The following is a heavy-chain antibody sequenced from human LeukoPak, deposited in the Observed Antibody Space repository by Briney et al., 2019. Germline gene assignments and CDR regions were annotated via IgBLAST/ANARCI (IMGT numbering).Heavy chain of an antibody. D-gene: IGHD1-26*01. CDR1: RFTFSLYG. CDR2: IFYDGSKQ. J-gene: IGHJ4*02. CDR3: TRDIRSHYFDY. V-gene: IGHV3-33*01. Sequence: GGSLRLSCTASRFTFSLYGMHWVRQAPGKGLEWLAVIFYDGSKQFYADSVKGRFTISRDNSKNTLYLEMNSLRAEDTAVYYCTRDIRSHYFDYWGQGTLVTVSS.